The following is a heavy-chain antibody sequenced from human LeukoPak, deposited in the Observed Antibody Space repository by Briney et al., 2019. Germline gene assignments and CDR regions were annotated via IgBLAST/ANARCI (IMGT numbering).Heavy chain of an antibody. CDR3: ARDLYDYMDV. J-gene: IGHJ6*03. D-gene: IGHD3-16*01. CDR1: GFTFSSYS. Sequence: GGSLRLSCAASGFTFSSYSMNWVRQAPGKGLEWVSYISSSSSTIYYADSVKGRFTISRDNAKNSLYLQMNSLRAEDTAVYYCARDLYDYMDVWGKGTTVTVSS. CDR2: ISSSSSTI. V-gene: IGHV3-48*01.